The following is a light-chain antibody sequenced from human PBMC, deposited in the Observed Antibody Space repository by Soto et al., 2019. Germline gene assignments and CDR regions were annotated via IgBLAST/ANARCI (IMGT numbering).Light chain of an antibody. J-gene: IGKJ1*01. CDR2: STS. Sequence: EIVLTQSPGTLSLSPGDRATLSCRASQSLSVSYIAWYQQKPGQAPRLLIYSTSTRAAGIPDRFTGRGSGTHFTLAISRLEPEDFSVYYCHQFGDSPPPFGQGTTVEV. CDR3: HQFGDSPPP. V-gene: IGKV3-20*01. CDR1: QSLSVSY.